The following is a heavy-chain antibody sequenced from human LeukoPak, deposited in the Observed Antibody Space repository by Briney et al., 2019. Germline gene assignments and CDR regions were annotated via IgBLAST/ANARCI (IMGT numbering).Heavy chain of an antibody. CDR1: ESIVSGNY. Sequence: GGSLRLSCAASESIVSGNYMTWVRQAPGKGLEWLSVIYTGGGTYYADSVKGRFTISRDTSKTTVYLQMNSLRGDDTAMYYCAHYDFWSGHALDIWGQGTMVTVSS. CDR3: AHYDFWSGHALDI. V-gene: IGHV3-66*01. D-gene: IGHD3-3*01. CDR2: IYTGGGT. J-gene: IGHJ3*02.